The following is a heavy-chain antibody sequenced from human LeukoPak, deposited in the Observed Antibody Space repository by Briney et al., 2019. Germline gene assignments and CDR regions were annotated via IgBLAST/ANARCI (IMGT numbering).Heavy chain of an antibody. J-gene: IGHJ4*02. CDR1: GFTFDDYG. Sequence: GGSLRLSCAASGFTFDDYGMSWVRQAPGKGLEWVSGINWNGDRTGYTDSVRGRYTISRDNAKNSLYLQMNSLRAEDTALYYCARRGYYGSVTYLDYWGQGTLVTVSS. D-gene: IGHD3-10*01. CDR2: INWNGDRT. V-gene: IGHV3-20*04. CDR3: ARRGYYGSVTYLDY.